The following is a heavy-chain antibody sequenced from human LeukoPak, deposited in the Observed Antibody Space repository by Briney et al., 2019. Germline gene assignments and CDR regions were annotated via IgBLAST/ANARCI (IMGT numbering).Heavy chain of an antibody. J-gene: IGHJ6*02. D-gene: IGHD3-9*01. CDR1: GFTFSRYA. Sequence: GGSLRLSCAASGFTFSRYAMHWVRQAPGKGLEWVAFISYNGVNKNYADSVRGRFTISRDNAKNTLYLQMNTLRVEDTAVYYCTRDLMDYDVSTGLHHYYMDVWGQGTTVTVSS. CDR2: ISYNGVNK. V-gene: IGHV3-30-3*01. CDR3: TRDLMDYDVSTGLHHYYMDV.